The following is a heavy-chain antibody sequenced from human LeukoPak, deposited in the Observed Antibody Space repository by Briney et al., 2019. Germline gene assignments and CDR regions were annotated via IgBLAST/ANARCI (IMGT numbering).Heavy chain of an antibody. CDR1: GYSFTSYW. J-gene: IGHJ6*02. V-gene: IGHV5-51*01. CDR2: IYPGDSDT. CDR3: ARLPERGIAAAGLYGMDV. D-gene: IGHD6-13*01. Sequence: GESLKISCKGSGYSFTSYWIGWVRQMPGKGLEWMGIIYPGDSDTRYSPSFQGQVTISADKSINTAYLQWSSLKASDTAMYYCARLPERGIAAAGLYGMDVWGQGTTVTVSS.